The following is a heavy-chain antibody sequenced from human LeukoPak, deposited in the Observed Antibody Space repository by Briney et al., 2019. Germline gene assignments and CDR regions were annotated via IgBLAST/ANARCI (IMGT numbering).Heavy chain of an antibody. V-gene: IGHV3-30*02. CDR3: AKLVGYYDSSGYFPNPYYYYYYYMDV. Sequence: GGSLRLSCAASGFYFANYAMSWVRQAPGKGLEWVAFIRYDGSNKYYADSVKGRFTISRDNSKNTLYLQMNSLRAEDTAVYYCAKLVGYYDSSGYFPNPYYYYYYYMDVWGKGTTVTISS. J-gene: IGHJ6*03. CDR2: IRYDGSNK. CDR1: GFYFANYA. D-gene: IGHD3-22*01.